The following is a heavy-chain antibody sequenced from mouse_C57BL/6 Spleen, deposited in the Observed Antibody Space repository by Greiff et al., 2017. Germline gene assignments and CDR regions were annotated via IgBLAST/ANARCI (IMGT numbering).Heavy chain of an antibody. CDR3: TRGPIYYDYDGWVSMDY. CDR1: GFTFSSYA. V-gene: IGHV5-9-1*02. Sequence: EVKLMESGEGLVKPGGSLKLSCAASGFTFSSYAMSWVRQTPEKRLEWVAYISSGGDYIYYADTVKGRFTISRDNARNTLYLQMSSLKSEDTAMYYCTRGPIYYDYDGWVSMDYWGQGTSVTVAS. D-gene: IGHD2-4*01. CDR2: ISSGGDYI. J-gene: IGHJ4*01.